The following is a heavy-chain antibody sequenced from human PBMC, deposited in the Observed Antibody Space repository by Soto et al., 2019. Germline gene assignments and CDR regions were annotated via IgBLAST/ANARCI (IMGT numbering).Heavy chain of an antibody. D-gene: IGHD5-18*01. CDR2: INHSGST. J-gene: IGHJ4*02. CDR1: GGSFSGYY. Sequence: SETLSLTXAVYGGSFSGYYWSWIRQPPGKGLEWIGEINHSGSTNYNPSLKSRVTISVDTSKNQFSLKLSSVTAADTAVYYCASSAAYSYGMRWGQGTLVTVSS. V-gene: IGHV4-34*01. CDR3: ASSAAYSYGMR.